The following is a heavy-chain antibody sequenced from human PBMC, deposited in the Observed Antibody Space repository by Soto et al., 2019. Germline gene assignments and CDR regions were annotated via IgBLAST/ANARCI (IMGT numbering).Heavy chain of an antibody. CDR2: TYYRSKWYN. CDR1: GDSVSSNSAA. J-gene: IGHJ6*02. D-gene: IGHD3-3*01. CDR3: ARETQLTIFGVVPYYYYGMDV. Sequence: SQTLSLTCAISGDSVSSNSAAWNWISQSPSRGLEWLGRTYYRSKWYNDYAVSVKSRITINPDTSKNQFSLQLNSVTPEDTAVYYCARETQLTIFGVVPYYYYGMDVWGQGTTVTVSS. V-gene: IGHV6-1*01.